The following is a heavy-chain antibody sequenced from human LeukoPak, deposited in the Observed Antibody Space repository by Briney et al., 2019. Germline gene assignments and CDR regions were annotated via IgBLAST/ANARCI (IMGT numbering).Heavy chain of an antibody. D-gene: IGHD5-18*01. CDR3: ARHKGYSYGYDY. CDR2: IYYSGST. Sequence: NTSETLSLTCTVSGGSISSYYWSWIRQPPGKGLEWIGYIYYSGSTNYNPSLKSRVTISVDTSKNQFSLKLGSVTAADTAVYYCARHKGYSYGYDYWGQGTLVTVSP. J-gene: IGHJ4*02. CDR1: GGSISSYY. V-gene: IGHV4-59*08.